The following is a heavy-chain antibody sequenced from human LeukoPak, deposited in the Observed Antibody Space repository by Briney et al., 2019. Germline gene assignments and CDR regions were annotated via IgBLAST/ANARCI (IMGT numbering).Heavy chain of an antibody. J-gene: IGHJ3*02. D-gene: IGHD3-22*01. CDR2: IRYDGSNK. CDR3: AKTHSASYYYHSSGYLDAFDI. V-gene: IGHV3-30*02. Sequence: GGSLRLSCAASGFTFSSYGMHWVRQAPGKGLEWVAFIRYDGSNKYYADSVKGRFTISRDNSKNTLYLQMSSLRAEDTAVYYCAKTHSASYYYHSSGYLDAFDIWGQGALVTVSS. CDR1: GFTFSSYG.